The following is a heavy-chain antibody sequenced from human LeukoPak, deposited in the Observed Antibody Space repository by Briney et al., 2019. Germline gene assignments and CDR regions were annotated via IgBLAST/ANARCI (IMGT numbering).Heavy chain of an antibody. CDR3: AKDFWKVYGSGKGAFDI. V-gene: IGHV3-23*01. Sequence: GGSLRLSCAASGFTFSSDAMSWVRQAPGKGLEWVSAISGSGGSTYYADSVKGRFTISRDNSKNTLYLQMNSLRAEDTAVYYCAKDFWKVYGSGKGAFDIWGQGTMVTVSS. CDR1: GFTFSSDA. CDR2: ISGSGGST. D-gene: IGHD3-10*01. J-gene: IGHJ3*02.